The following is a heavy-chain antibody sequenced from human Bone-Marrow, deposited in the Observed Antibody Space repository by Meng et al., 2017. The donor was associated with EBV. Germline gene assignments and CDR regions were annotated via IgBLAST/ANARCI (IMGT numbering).Heavy chain of an antibody. CDR1: GFTFSSDA. Sequence: GGVGGGWCQPGRPLGLSCATSGFTFSSDAMHWVRQAPGKGLEWVAVISYDGSNKYYADSVKGRFTISRDNSKNTLYLQMNSLRAEDTAVYYCARGYCSGGSCNFNWFDPWGQGTLVTVSS. CDR2: ISYDGSNK. J-gene: IGHJ5*02. V-gene: IGHV3-30-3*01. CDR3: ARGYCSGGSCNFNWFDP. D-gene: IGHD2-15*01.